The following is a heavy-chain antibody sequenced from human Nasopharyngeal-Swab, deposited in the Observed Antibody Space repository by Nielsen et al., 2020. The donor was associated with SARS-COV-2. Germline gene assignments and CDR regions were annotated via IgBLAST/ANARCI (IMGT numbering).Heavy chain of an antibody. CDR2: MNPNSGNT. CDR3: ARGQGVGGFKTRNYYGMDV. Sequence: ASVKVSCKASGYTFTSYDISWVRQATGQGLEWMGWMNPNSGNTGYAQKFQGRVTMTRDTYISTAYMELSSLRSEDTAVYYCARGQGVGGFKTRNYYGMDVWGQGTTVTVSS. J-gene: IGHJ6*02. D-gene: IGHD5-24*01. CDR1: GYTFTSYD. V-gene: IGHV1-8*01.